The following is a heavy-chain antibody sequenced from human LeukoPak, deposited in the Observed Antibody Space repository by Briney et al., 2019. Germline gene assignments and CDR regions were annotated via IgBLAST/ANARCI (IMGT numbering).Heavy chain of an antibody. J-gene: IGHJ4*02. CDR2: ISRSGGST. Sequence: PGGSLRLSCAASGFTFSSYGMSWVRQAPGKGLEWVSSISRSGGSTHYADSVKGRFTISRDNAKNSLYLQMNSLRAEDTAVYYCAKSGYSYGYIIFDYWGQGTLVTVSS. CDR3: AKSGYSYGYIIFDY. V-gene: IGHV3-23*01. D-gene: IGHD5-18*01. CDR1: GFTFSSYG.